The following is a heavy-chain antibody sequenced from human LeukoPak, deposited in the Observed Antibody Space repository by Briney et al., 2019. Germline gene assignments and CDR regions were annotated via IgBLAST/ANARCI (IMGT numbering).Heavy chain of an antibody. CDR3: AREGMTTVTTAAYYYYMDV. CDR1: GFAFSSYW. Sequence: GGSLRLSCAASGFAFSSYWMHWVRQAPGKGLVWVSRINTDGSSTSYADSVKGRFTISRDNARNTLYLQMNSLRAEDTAVYYCAREGMTTVTTAAYYYYMDVWGKGTTVTVSS. V-gene: IGHV3-74*01. D-gene: IGHD4-11*01. CDR2: INTDGSST. J-gene: IGHJ6*03.